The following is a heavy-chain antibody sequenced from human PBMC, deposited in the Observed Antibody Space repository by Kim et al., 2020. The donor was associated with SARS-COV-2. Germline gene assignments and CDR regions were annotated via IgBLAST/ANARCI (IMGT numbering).Heavy chain of an antibody. V-gene: IGHV3-23*01. D-gene: IGHD6-13*01. CDR3: AKAAAGISTFDA. Sequence: YYPDSVRGLFTTSRDKSKNTLYLQMNSLRAEDTAIYYCAKAAAGISTFDAWGQGTLVTVSS. J-gene: IGHJ4*02.